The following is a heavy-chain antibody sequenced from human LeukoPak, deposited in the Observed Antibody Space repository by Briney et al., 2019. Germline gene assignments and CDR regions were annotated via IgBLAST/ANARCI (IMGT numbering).Heavy chain of an antibody. CDR3: ARLDYYDSSGAFDY. CDR2: ASGSGGST. CDR1: GFTFTSYA. V-gene: IGHV3-23*01. J-gene: IGHJ4*02. D-gene: IGHD3-22*01. Sequence: GGSLRLSCAASGFTFTSYAMSWVRQAPGKGLEWVSAASGSGGSTFYADSVKGRFTISRDNSKNTLYLQMNSLRAEDTAVYYCARLDYYDSSGAFDYWGQGTLVTVSS.